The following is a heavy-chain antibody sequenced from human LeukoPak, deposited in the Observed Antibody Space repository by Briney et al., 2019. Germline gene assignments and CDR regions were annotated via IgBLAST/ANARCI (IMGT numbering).Heavy chain of an antibody. D-gene: IGHD1-7*01. CDR3: VKEGGTGTRFDY. CDR1: GFTFSSSA. CDR2: ISGSGTGT. V-gene: IGHV3-23*01. Sequence: GGSLRLSXAASGFTFSSSAMSWVRQAPGKGLYWVSAISGSGTGTYYADSVKGRFTISRDNSKNTLYLQMNSLRAEDTAVYYCVKEGGTGTRFDYWGQGTLVTVSS. J-gene: IGHJ4*02.